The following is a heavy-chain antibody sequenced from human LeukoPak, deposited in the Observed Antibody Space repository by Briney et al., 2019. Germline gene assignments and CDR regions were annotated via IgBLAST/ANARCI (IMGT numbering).Heavy chain of an antibody. CDR1: GGSISSYY. D-gene: IGHD3-3*01. J-gene: IGHJ4*02. V-gene: IGHV4-59*01. CDR3: ARFSDQIAIFGVVNYFLGD. CDR2: IYYSGST. Sequence: SETLSLTCTVSGGSISSYYWSWIRQPPGKGLEWIGYIYYSGSTNYNPSLKSRVTISVYTSENQFSLKLSSVTAADTAVYYCARFSDQIAIFGVVNYFLGDWGQGILVTVSS.